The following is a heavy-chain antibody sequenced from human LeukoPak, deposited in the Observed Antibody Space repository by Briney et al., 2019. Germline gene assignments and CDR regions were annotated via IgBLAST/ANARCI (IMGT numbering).Heavy chain of an antibody. J-gene: IGHJ5*02. CDR2: IYYSGST. V-gene: IGHV4-30-4*07. D-gene: IGHD6-13*01. Sequence: SETLSLTCAVSGGSISSGGYSWSWIRQPPGKGLEWIGYIYYSGSTYYNPSLKSRVTISVDTSKNQFSLKLSSVTAADTAVYYCASRSSWKIGNWFDPWGQGTLVTVSS. CDR1: GGSISSGGYS. CDR3: ASRSSWKIGNWFDP.